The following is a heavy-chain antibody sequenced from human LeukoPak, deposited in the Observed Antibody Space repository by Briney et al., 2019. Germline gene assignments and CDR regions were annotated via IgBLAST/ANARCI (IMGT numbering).Heavy chain of an antibody. J-gene: IGHJ5*02. CDR2: INHSGST. CDR3: AGQYSSSSGWFDP. V-gene: IGHV4-34*01. D-gene: IGHD6-6*01. CDR1: GGSFSGYY. Sequence: PSETLSLTCAVYGGSFSGYYWSWIRQPPGKGLEWIGEINHSGSTNYNPSLKSRVTISVDTSKNQFSLKLSSVTAADPAVYYCAGQYSSSSGWFDPWGQGTLVTVSS.